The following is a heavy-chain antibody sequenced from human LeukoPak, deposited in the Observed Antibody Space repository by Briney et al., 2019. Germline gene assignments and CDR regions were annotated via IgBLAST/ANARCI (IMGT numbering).Heavy chain of an antibody. J-gene: IGHJ5*02. CDR3: AREGYGSRSRDSWLDP. CDR1: GGSISSYY. V-gene: IGHV4-59*01. CDR2: IYYSGST. D-gene: IGHD3-10*01. Sequence: SETLSLTCTVSGGSISSYYWSWIRQPPGKGLEWIGYIYYSGSTNYNPSLKSRVTISVDTSKNQFSLKLSSVTAADTAVYYCAREGYGSRSRDSWLDPWGQGTLVTVSS.